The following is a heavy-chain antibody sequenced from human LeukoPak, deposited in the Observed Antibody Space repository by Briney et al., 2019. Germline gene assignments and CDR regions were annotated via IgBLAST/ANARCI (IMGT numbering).Heavy chain of an antibody. D-gene: IGHD1-1*01. CDR1: GFTFSSYS. CDR3: ARVVSAGWNLKAFAY. CDR2: ISSSSSYI. J-gene: IGHJ4*02. Sequence: GGSLRLSCAASGFTFSSYSMNWVRQAPGKGLEWVSSISSSSSYIYYADSVKGRFTISRDNAKNSLYLQMNTLRAEDTAVYYCARVVSAGWNLKAFAYWGQGTLVTVSS. V-gene: IGHV3-21*01.